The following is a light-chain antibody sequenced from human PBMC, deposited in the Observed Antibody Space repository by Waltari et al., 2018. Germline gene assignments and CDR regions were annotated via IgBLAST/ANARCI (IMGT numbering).Light chain of an antibody. CDR1: QSINRW. J-gene: IGKJ1*01. CDR3: QQYSDDWT. V-gene: IGKV1-5*03. Sequence: DIQMTQSPSTLSASVGDTASITCRASQSINRWLAWYQQKPGKAPNRLIYRASTLESGVPSRFSGSESGAEFTLTISSLQPDDFATYYCQQYSDDWTFGQGTKVEIK. CDR2: RAS.